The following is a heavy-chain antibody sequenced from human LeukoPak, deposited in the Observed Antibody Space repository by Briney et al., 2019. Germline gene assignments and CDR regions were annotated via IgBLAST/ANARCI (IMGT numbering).Heavy chain of an antibody. J-gene: IGHJ4*02. CDR1: GGSISSYY. CDR3: VETGTYAYDSSGYYY. CDR2: IYTSGST. Sequence: SETLSLTCTVSGGSISSYYWSWIRQPAGKGLEWIGRIYTSGSTNYNPSLKSRVTMSVDTSKNQFSLKLSSVTAADTAVYYCVETGTYAYDSSGYYYWGQGTLVTVSS. D-gene: IGHD3-22*01. V-gene: IGHV4-4*07.